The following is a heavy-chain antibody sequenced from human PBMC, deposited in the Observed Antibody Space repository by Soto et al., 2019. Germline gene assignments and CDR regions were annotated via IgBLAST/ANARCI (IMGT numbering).Heavy chain of an antibody. CDR2: ISTSGATR. V-gene: IGHV3-48*02. D-gene: IGHD6-19*01. CDR3: ARFFGSGFDY. J-gene: IGHJ4*02. Sequence: GASLRLSFVPSGFTFSTDIMNWVRQAPGKGLEWVAHISTSGATRYYADSVKGRFTISRDNAKTSLYLQMDSLRNEDTAVYYCARFFGSGFDYWGQGTLVTVFS. CDR1: GFTFSTDI.